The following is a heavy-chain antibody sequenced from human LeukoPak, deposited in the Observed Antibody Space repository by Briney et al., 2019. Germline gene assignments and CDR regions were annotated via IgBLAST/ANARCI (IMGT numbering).Heavy chain of an antibody. D-gene: IGHD2/OR15-2a*01. CDR2: ISYDGSNK. CDR3: ARDGRWGDSTRLY. CDR1: GFTFSSHA. V-gene: IGHV3-30*14. Sequence: GRSLRLSCAASGFTFSSHAMHWVRQAPGKGLEWVAVISYDGSNKYYADSVKGRFTISRDNSKNTLYLQMNSLRAEDTAVYYCARDGRWGDSTRLYWGQGTLVTVSS. J-gene: IGHJ4*02.